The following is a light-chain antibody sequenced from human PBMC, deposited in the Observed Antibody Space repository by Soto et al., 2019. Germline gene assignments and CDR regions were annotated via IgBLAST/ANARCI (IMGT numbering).Light chain of an antibody. J-gene: IGLJ1*01. Sequence: QSALTQPASVSGSPGLSITISCTGTSSDVGAYDYVSWYQQHPGEAPKLMIYDVSDRPSGVSNRFSGSKSGNTASLTISGLQAEDEADYYCSSYTTTRVYVFGTGTKLTVL. CDR2: DVS. CDR1: SSDVGAYDY. V-gene: IGLV2-14*01. CDR3: SSYTTTRVYV.